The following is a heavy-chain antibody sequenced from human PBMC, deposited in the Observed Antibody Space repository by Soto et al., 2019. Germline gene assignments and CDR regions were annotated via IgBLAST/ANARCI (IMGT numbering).Heavy chain of an antibody. CDR3: VRNGSWTXXVWFHS. CDR1: GAPISCFY. D-gene: IGHD1-1*01. J-gene: IGHJ5*01. CDR2: IYATVTT. Sequence: SETLSLNCTVSGAPISCFYWSWFRKSPGKGLEWIGRIYATVTTDYNPSLKSRVIISVDTCKKQFSLNLRSVTAADMVVYYCVRNGSWTXXVWFHSRG. V-gene: IGHV4-4*07.